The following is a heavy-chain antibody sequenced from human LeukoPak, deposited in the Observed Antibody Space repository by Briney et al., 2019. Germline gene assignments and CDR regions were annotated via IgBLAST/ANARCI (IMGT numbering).Heavy chain of an antibody. CDR2: IIPIFGTA. Sequence: ASVKVSCKASGGTFSSYAISWVRQAPGQGLEWMGGIIPIFGTANYAQKFQGRVTITTDESTSTAYMELSSLRSEDTAVYYRARSTSLAAAGTNYYYMDVWGKGTTVTVSS. CDR1: GGTFSSYA. J-gene: IGHJ6*03. CDR3: ARSTSLAAAGTNYYYMDV. V-gene: IGHV1-69*05. D-gene: IGHD6-13*01.